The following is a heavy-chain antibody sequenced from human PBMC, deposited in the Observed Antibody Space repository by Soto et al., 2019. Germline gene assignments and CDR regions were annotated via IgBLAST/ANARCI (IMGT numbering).Heavy chain of an antibody. D-gene: IGHD1-20*01. J-gene: IGHJ4*02. CDR2: IIPIFGTA. CDR3: ARVGNWKEPTIYYFDY. CDR1: GGTFSCYA. Sequence: SVKVSCKASGGTFSCYAISWVPPAPLQGLEWMVGIIPIFGTANYAQKFQGRVTITADESTSTAYMELSSLRSEDTAVYYCARVGNWKEPTIYYFDYWGQ. V-gene: IGHV1-69*13.